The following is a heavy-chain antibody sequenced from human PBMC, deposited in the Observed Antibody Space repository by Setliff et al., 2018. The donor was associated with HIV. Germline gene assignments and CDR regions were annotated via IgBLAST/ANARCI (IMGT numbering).Heavy chain of an antibody. CDR1: TGSISRYFYY. Sequence: PSETLSLTCTVSTGSISRYFYYWAWIRQPPGKGLEWIGSFYSGGGTSYNPPLNSRVTISVDTSKNQFSLKLRSVTAADTSMYYCARQRADCSGGSCYGYWGQGTLVTVSS. CDR3: ARQRADCSGGSCYGY. D-gene: IGHD2-15*01. J-gene: IGHJ4*01. V-gene: IGHV4-39*01. CDR2: FYSGGGT.